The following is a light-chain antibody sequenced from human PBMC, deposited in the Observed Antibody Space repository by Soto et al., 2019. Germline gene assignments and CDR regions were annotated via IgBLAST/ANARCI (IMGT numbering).Light chain of an antibody. J-gene: IGKJ1*01. CDR1: QTISSW. V-gene: IGKV1-5*01. Sequence: DIQMTQSPSTLSGSVGDSITHTGPASQTISSWLAWYQQKPGKATKILMYDAYSFHSGVPSRFSGSGSGTEFTLTISSLQPDELATYYCQHYNSYSEAVGQGTKVDI. CDR2: DAY. CDR3: QHYNSYSEA.